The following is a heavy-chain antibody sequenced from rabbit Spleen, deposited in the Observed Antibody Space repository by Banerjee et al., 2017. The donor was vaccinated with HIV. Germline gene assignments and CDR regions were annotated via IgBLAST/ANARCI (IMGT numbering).Heavy chain of an antibody. CDR2: IDAGSSGFT. V-gene: IGHV1S40*01. Sequence: QQLEESGGGLVKPGASLTLNCIASGVSFSGDSYMCWVRQAPGKGLEWIACIDAGSSGFTYSASWAQGRFTISKTSSTTVTLQMTSLTAADTAIYFCARDSGTSFSSYGMDLWGPGTLVTVS. J-gene: IGHJ6*01. CDR3: ARDSGTSFSSYGMDL. D-gene: IGHD8-1*01. CDR1: GVSFSGDSY.